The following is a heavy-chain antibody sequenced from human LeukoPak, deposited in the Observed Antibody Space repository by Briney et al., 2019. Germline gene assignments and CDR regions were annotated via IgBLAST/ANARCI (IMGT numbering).Heavy chain of an antibody. CDR3: AREAGNLDAFDI. CDR2: ISSSSSYI. J-gene: IGHJ3*02. V-gene: IGHV3-21*01. CDR1: GFTFSSYS. D-gene: IGHD6-13*01. Sequence: GGSLRLSCAASGFTFSSYSMNWVRQAPGKGLEWVSSISSSSSYIYYADSVKGRFTISRDNAKNSLYLQMNSLRAEDTAVYYCAREAGNLDAFDIWGQGTMVTVSS.